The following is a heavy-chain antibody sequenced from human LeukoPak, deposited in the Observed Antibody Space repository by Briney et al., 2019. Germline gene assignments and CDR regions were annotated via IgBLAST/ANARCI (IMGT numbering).Heavy chain of an antibody. J-gene: IGHJ4*02. CDR1: GFPFSSYW. V-gene: IGHV3-74*01. Sequence: GGSLRLSCAASGFPFSSYWMHWVRQAPGMGLVWVSCINSDGSSTNYADSVKGRFTISTDNAKNTVFLQMNSLRPEDTAVYYCARSRLVGAHDYWGQGTLVTVSS. CDR2: INSDGSST. CDR3: ARSRLVGAHDY. D-gene: IGHD1-26*01.